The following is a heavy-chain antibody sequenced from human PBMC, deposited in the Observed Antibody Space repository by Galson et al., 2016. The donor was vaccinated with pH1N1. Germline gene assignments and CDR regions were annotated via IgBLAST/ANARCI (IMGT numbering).Heavy chain of an antibody. D-gene: IGHD6-6*01. CDR1: GSIFSTFW. CDR3: ARHQSSSDDYFFYNMDV. J-gene: IGHJ6*02. CDR2: VYPGDSDT. V-gene: IGHV5-51*01. Sequence: QSGAEVTKPGESLKISCKGSGSIFSTFWNGWVRQMPGKGLEWMGIVYPGDSDTRYNPSFKGQVTISVDKSISTAYLQWSSLKASDSAIYFCARHQSSSDDYFFYNMDVWGQGTTVTVSS.